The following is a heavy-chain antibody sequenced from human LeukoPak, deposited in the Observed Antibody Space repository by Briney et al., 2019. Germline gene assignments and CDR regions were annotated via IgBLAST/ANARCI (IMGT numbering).Heavy chain of an antibody. CDR3: AKDMGANSEDAFDI. CDR1: GFTLDDYA. Sequence: GRSLTLSCGASGFTLDDYAMHWARHAPGKGMGWVSGISWNSGSIVYADSVKGRFTISRDNAKNSLYLQMNSLRAEDTALYYCAKDMGANSEDAFDIWGQGTMVTVSS. D-gene: IGHD4-23*01. J-gene: IGHJ3*02. V-gene: IGHV3-9*01. CDR2: ISWNSGSI.